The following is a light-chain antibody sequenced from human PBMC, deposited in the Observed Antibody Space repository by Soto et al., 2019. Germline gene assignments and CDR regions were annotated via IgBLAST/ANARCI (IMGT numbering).Light chain of an antibody. CDR2: GAF. Sequence: DIQMTQSPSTLSASVGGRVTITCRASQSISTQLAWYQQKPGKAPKLLISGAFSLESGVPSRFSGSGSGTEFALTISSLQPDDFATYYCQQYYSYSTFGQGTKVDIK. V-gene: IGKV1-5*01. J-gene: IGKJ1*01. CDR1: QSISTQ. CDR3: QQYYSYST.